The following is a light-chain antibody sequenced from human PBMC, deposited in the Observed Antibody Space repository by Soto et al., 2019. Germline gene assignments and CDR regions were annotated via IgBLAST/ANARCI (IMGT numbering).Light chain of an antibody. J-gene: IGLJ1*01. CDR1: SSDVGNYNY. V-gene: IGLV2-14*01. CDR3: SSYTSSRTLV. CDR2: DVS. Sequence: SALTQPASVSGSPGQSITISCTGTSSDVGNYNYVSWYQQHPGKAPKLMIYDVSNRPSGVSNRFSGSKSGNTASLTISGLQAEDEADYYCSSYTSSRTLVFGTGTKLTVL.